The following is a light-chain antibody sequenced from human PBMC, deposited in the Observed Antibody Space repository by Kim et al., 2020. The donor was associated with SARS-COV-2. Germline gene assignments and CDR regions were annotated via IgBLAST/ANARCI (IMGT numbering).Light chain of an antibody. V-gene: IGKV1-5*03. CDR2: RAT. Sequence: SVGDRITITCRASRSVSRWLAWYQQKAGKAPTLLIYRATTLFSGVPSRFSGSGSGTEFTLTITRLQPEDFATYYCQQYNSYIDYTFGQGTKVDIK. CDR3: QQYNSYIDYT. J-gene: IGKJ2*01. CDR1: RSVSRW.